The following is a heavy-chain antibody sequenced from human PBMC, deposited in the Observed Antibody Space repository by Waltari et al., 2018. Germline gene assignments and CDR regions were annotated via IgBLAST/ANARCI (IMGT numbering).Heavy chain of an antibody. V-gene: IGHV1-3*01. Sequence: QVQLVQSGAEVKKPGASVKVSCKASGYTFTSYAMHWVRQAPGQRLEWMGWINAGNGNTKYSQKFQGRVTITRDTSASTAYMELSSLRSEDTAGYYCAREGSAYYDFWSGYGGYDYWGQGTLVTVSS. CDR2: INAGNGNT. J-gene: IGHJ4*02. CDR1: GYTFTSYA. CDR3: AREGSAYYDFWSGYGGYDY. D-gene: IGHD3-3*01.